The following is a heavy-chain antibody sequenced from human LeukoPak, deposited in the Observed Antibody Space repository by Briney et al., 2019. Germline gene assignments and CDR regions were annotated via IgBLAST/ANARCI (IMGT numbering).Heavy chain of an antibody. J-gene: IGHJ4*02. V-gene: IGHV3-30*02. CDR2: IRYDGSDK. D-gene: IGHD3-22*01. CDR3: ARDADSSGYFDY. CDR1: GFTFRSYD. Sequence: PGGSLRLSCAASGFTFRSYDIHWVRQAPGKGLEWVAFIRYDGSDKDYAESVRGRFTISRDNSKNTLYLQMNSLRAEDTAVYYCARDADSSGYFDYWGQGTLVTVSS.